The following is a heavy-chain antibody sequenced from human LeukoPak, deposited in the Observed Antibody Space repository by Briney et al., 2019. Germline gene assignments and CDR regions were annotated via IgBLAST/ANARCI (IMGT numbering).Heavy chain of an antibody. J-gene: IGHJ4*02. V-gene: IGHV1-18*01. Sequence: ASVKVSCKASGYTFTSYGISWVRQAPGQGLEWMGWISAYNGNTNYAQKLQGRVTMTRDTSTSAVYMELSSLRSEDTAVYYCARDARYCSSTSCPRENTIGLAAAVGPPGYYFDYWGQGTLVTVSS. CDR1: GYTFTSYG. CDR3: ARDARYCSSTSCPRENTIGLAAAVGPPGYYFDY. CDR2: ISAYNGNT. D-gene: IGHD2-2*01.